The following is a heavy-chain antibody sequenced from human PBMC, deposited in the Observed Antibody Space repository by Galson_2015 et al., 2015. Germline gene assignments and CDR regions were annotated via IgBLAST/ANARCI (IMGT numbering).Heavy chain of an antibody. J-gene: IGHJ6*02. Sequence: SLRLSCAASGFTFSSYAMHWVRQAPGKGLEWVAVISYDGSNKYYADSVKGRFTISRDNSKNTLYLQMNSLRAEDTAVYYCAREGGGLWDYYYGMDVWGQGTTVTVSS. V-gene: IGHV3-30-3*01. CDR1: GFTFSSYA. CDR3: AREGGGLWDYYYGMDV. CDR2: ISYDGSNK. D-gene: IGHD4-23*01.